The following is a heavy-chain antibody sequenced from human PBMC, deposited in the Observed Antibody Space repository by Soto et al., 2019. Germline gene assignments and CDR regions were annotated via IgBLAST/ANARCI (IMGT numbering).Heavy chain of an antibody. CDR3: AREGGDFSGSYLTRPFVS. CDR1: GFTFSSYS. J-gene: IGHJ5*01. V-gene: IGHV3-48*02. D-gene: IGHD3-10*01. Sequence: GGSLRLSCAASGFTFSSYSMNWVRQAPEKGLEWVSYISSSSSRTTYYADSVKGRFTISRDNAKNSLYLQMNSLRDEDTAVYYCAREGGDFSGSYLTRPFVSWGQGTLVTVVS. CDR2: ISSSSSRTT.